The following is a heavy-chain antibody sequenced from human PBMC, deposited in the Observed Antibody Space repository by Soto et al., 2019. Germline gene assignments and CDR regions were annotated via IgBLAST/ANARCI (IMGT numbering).Heavy chain of an antibody. V-gene: IGHV4-59*01. CDR2: IYHSGST. CDR3: ARLNYYDSTGSIDY. Sequence: PSGTLSLTCTVSGGSITSYFWSWIRQPPGKGLEWIGYIYHSGSTNYNPSLKSRVTILVDTSNKQFSLRLSSVTAADTAMYYCARLNYYDSTGSIDYWGQGTLVTVSS. J-gene: IGHJ4*02. CDR1: GGSITSYF. D-gene: IGHD3-22*01.